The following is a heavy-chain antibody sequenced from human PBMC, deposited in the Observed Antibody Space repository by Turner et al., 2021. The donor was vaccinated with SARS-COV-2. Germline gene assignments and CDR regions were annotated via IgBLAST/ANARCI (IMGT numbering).Heavy chain of an antibody. V-gene: IGHV4-39*01. CDR3: ARLPERYFFDY. CDR1: GGSITKNYYY. J-gene: IGHJ4*02. CDR2: IYYSGNT. Sequence: LQLPESGPGLMKPSETLSLTCTVSGGSITKNYYYWGWIRQPPGKGLEWIGSIYYSGNTYYNPSLKSRVTIAVDTSKSQFSLKLSSVTAADTAVYYCARLPERYFFDYWGQGALVTVSS.